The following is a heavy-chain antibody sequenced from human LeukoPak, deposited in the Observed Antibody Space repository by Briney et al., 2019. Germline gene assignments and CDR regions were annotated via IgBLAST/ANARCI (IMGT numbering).Heavy chain of an antibody. V-gene: IGHV3-53*01. CDR2: IYSDGNT. CDR3: ARDFSGRGDAFDI. D-gene: IGHD1-26*01. Sequence: PGGSLRLSCAASGFTVSSNYMSWVRQAPGKGLEWVSVIYSDGNTYYADSVKGRFTISRDNSKNTLYLQMNSLRAEDTAVYYCARDFSGRGDAFDIWGQGTMVTVS. CDR1: GFTVSSNY. J-gene: IGHJ3*02.